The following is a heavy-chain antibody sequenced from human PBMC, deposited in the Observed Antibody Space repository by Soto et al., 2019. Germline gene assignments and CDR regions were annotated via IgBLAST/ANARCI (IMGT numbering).Heavy chain of an antibody. V-gene: IGHV3-11*01. CDR3: AREALPDYYYGMDV. CDR1: EFTFSDND. CDR2: ISSSGTTI. J-gene: IGHJ6*02. Sequence: PGGSLRLSCGAAEFTFSDNDMTWIRQDPGKGLEWVSYISSSGTTIYYADSVKGRFTISRDNAKNSLYLQMNSLRAEDTAMYYCAREALPDYYYGMDVWGQGTTVTVSS.